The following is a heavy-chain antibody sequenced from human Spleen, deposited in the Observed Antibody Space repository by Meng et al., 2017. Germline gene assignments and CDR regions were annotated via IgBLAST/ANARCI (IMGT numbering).Heavy chain of an antibody. CDR2: VYYSGIT. Sequence: SGPGLGKPSETLSLTCAVSGGSLSSGRYYWNGIRQAPGKGLEWIGSVYYSGITYYNPSLESRVTISVDTSKNQFSLKLSSVTAADTAVYYCARDLWELRYKAPFDPWGQGILVTVSS. CDR3: ARDLWELRYKAPFDP. V-gene: IGHV4-39*07. CDR1: GGSLSSGRYY. D-gene: IGHD3-16*01. J-gene: IGHJ5*02.